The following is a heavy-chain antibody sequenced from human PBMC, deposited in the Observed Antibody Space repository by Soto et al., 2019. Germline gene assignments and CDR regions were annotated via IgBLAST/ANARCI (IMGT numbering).Heavy chain of an antibody. J-gene: IGHJ4*02. CDR2: INSDGSST. D-gene: IGHD4-17*01. CDR3: AREATVAPFDY. CDR1: GFTFSSYW. Sequence: RRLSCAASGFTFSSYWMHWVRQAPGKGLVWVSRINSDGSSTSYADSVKGRFTISRDNAKNTLYLQMNSLRAEDTAVYYCAREATVAPFDYWGQGTLVTVSS. V-gene: IGHV3-74*01.